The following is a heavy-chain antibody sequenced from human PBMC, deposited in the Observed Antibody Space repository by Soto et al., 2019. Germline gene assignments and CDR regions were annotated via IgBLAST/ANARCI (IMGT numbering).Heavy chain of an antibody. CDR1: GFTFSSYA. Sequence: GGSLRLSCAASGFTFSSYAMSWVRQAPGKGLEWVSFISDHGGTTYYADSVKGRFTSSRDNSKNTLYLQMNSLTAEDTAVYMCVKGGWVDFWGQGALVTVSS. CDR3: VKGGWVDF. CDR2: ISDHGGTT. J-gene: IGHJ4*02. D-gene: IGHD1-26*01. V-gene: IGHV3-23*01.